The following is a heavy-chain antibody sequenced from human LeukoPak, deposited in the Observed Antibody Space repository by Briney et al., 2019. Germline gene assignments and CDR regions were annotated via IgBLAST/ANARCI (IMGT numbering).Heavy chain of an antibody. V-gene: IGHV4-59*01. CDR2: IYYSGST. J-gene: IGHJ4*02. CDR3: ARECSGGSCYLDY. Sequence: SETLSLTCAVSGGSISSYYWSWIRQPPGKGLEWIGYIYYSGSTNYNPSLKSRVTISVDTSKNQFSLKLSSVTAADTAVYYCARECSGGSCYLDYWGQGTLVTVSS. D-gene: IGHD2-15*01. CDR1: GGSISSYY.